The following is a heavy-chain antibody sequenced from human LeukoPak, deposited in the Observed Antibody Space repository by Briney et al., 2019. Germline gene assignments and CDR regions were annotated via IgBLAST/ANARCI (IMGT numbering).Heavy chain of an antibody. CDR2: INWNGGST. CDR1: GFTFDDYG. J-gene: IGHJ6*03. Sequence: AGGSLRLSCAASGFTFDDYGMSWVRQAPGKGLEWVSGINWNGGSTGYADSVKGRFTISRDNAKNSLYLQMNSLRAEDTALYYCARDMGYYYYYMDVWGKGTTVTDSS. D-gene: IGHD3-10*01. V-gene: IGHV3-20*04. CDR3: ARDMGYYYYYMDV.